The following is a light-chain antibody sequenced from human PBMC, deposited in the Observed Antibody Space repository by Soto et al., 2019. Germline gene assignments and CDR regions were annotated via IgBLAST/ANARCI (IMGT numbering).Light chain of an antibody. J-gene: IGLJ1*01. V-gene: IGLV2-23*01. Sequence: QSALTQPASVSGSPGQSITISCTGTSSDVGSYNLVSWYQQHPGKAPKLMIYEGSKRPSGVSNRFSGSKSGNTASLTISGLQAEDEADYYCCSYAGSSLSFGTGTKVTVL. CDR3: CSYAGSSLS. CDR1: SSDVGSYNL. CDR2: EGS.